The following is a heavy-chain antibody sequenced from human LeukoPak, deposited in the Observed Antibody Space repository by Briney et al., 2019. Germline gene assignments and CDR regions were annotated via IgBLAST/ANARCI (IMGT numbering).Heavy chain of an antibody. Sequence: SETLSLTCTVSGGSISSYYWGWIRQPPGKGLEWIGYTYYSGNTKYNPSLKSRVTISLDTSKNQFSLKLSSVTAADTAVYYCARDARYYDSSGYYAFDIWGQGTMVTVSS. CDR3: ARDARYYDSSGYYAFDI. D-gene: IGHD3-22*01. J-gene: IGHJ3*02. CDR1: GGSISSYY. V-gene: IGHV4-59*01. CDR2: TYYSGNT.